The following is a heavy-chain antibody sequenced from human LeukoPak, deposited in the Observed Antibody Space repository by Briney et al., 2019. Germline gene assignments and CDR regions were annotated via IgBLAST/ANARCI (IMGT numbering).Heavy chain of an antibody. D-gene: IGHD3-22*01. Sequence: SETLSLTCAVYGGSFSDYYWSWIRQPPGKGLEWIGEINHSGSTNYNPSLKSRVTISVDTSKNQFSLKLSSVTAADTAVYYCARGDRGYDSSGYYCFDYWGQGTLVTVSS. CDR2: INHSGST. J-gene: IGHJ4*02. CDR1: GGSFSDYY. V-gene: IGHV4-34*01. CDR3: ARGDRGYDSSGYYCFDY.